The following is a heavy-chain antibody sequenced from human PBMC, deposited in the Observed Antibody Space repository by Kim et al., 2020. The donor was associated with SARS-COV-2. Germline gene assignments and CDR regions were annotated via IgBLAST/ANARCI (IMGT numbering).Heavy chain of an antibody. CDR3: ARDLGRSIAAPGYY. CDR2: ISYDGSNK. CDR1: GFTFSSYA. Sequence: GGSLRLSCAASGFTFSSYAMHWVRQAPGKGLEWVAVISYDGSNKYYADSVKGRFTISRDNSKNTLYLQMNSLRTEDTAVYYCARDLGRSIAAPGYYWGQG. V-gene: IGHV3-30*04. D-gene: IGHD6-6*01. J-gene: IGHJ4*02.